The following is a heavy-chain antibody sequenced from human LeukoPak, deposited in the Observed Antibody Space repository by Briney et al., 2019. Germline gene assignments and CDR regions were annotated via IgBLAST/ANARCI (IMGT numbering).Heavy chain of an antibody. D-gene: IGHD2-15*01. CDR1: GFTFSSYS. Sequence: PGGSLRLSCAASGFTFSSYSMNWVRQAPGKGLQWVAVISGGGRTTEYADFVKGRFTISRDNSKNTLSLQMNSLTVEDTAIYFCAKNVVVKRYIDFWGQGTLVTVSS. CDR2: ISGGGRTT. V-gene: IGHV3-23*01. J-gene: IGHJ4*02. CDR3: AKNVVVKRYIDF.